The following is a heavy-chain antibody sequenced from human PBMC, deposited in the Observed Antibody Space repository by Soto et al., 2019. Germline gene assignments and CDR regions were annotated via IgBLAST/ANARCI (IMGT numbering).Heavy chain of an antibody. D-gene: IGHD1-1*01. V-gene: IGHV4-59*08. CDR2: IYYSGST. CDR1: GGSISSYY. CDR3: ARQVHWNYFDY. Sequence: SETLSLTCTVSGGSISSYYWSWIRQPPGKGLEWIGYIYYSGSTNYNPSLKSRVTISVDTSKNQFSLKLSSVTAAGTAVYYCARQVHWNYFDYWGQGTLVTVSS. J-gene: IGHJ4*02.